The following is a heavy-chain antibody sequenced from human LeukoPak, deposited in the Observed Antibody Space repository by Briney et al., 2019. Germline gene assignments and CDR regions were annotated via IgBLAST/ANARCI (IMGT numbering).Heavy chain of an antibody. J-gene: IGHJ4*02. D-gene: IGHD3-22*01. V-gene: IGHV1-18*01. Sequence: GASVKVSCKASGYTFTSYGISWVRQAPGQGLEWMGRISAYNGNTNYAQKLQGRVTMTTDTSTSTAYMELRSLRSDDTAVYYCARVRYYDSSGYYPGDYWGQGTLVTVSS. CDR1: GYTFTSYG. CDR3: ARVRYYDSSGYYPGDY. CDR2: ISAYNGNT.